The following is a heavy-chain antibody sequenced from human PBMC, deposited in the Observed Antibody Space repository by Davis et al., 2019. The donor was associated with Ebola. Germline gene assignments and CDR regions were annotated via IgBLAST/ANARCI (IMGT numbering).Heavy chain of an antibody. V-gene: IGHV1-46*01. Sequence: ASVKVSCKASGGTFSSYAISWVRQAPGQGLEWMGIINSSGGSTSYAQKFQGRVTMTRDTSTSTVYMELSSLRCEDTAVYYCARAGRTYIAVAGTSVWGQGTLVTVSS. CDR1: GGTFSSYA. J-gene: IGHJ4*02. CDR3: ARAGRTYIAVAGTSV. D-gene: IGHD6-19*01. CDR2: INSSGGST.